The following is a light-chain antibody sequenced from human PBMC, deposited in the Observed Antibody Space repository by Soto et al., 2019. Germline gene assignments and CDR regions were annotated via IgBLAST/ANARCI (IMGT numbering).Light chain of an antibody. J-gene: IGKJ1*01. V-gene: IGKV3-11*01. Sequence: DIVMTQSPATLSASPGETVTLSCRASQTVYNNLAWYQQKPGQAPRLLIYDVFNRATGIPGRFSGSGSGTDFTLTISSLEPEDFAVYYCKQRADWPWTFGQGTKVDIK. CDR3: KQRADWPWT. CDR2: DVF. CDR1: QTVYNN.